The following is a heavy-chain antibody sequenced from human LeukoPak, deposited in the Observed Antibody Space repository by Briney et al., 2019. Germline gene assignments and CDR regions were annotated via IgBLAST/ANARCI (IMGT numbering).Heavy chain of an antibody. D-gene: IGHD3-10*01. J-gene: IGHJ4*02. CDR3: AKSDRGSGSYYLNY. CDR2: ISGSGGST. V-gene: IGHV3-23*01. Sequence: QSGGSLRLSCAASGFTFSSYSMNWVRQAPGKGLEWVSAISGSGGSTYYADSVKGRFTISRDNSKNTLYLQMNSLRAEDTAAYYCAKSDRGSGSYYLNYWGQGTLVTVSS. CDR1: GFTFSSYS.